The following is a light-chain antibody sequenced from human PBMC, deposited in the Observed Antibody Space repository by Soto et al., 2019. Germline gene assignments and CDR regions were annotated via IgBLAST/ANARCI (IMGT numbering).Light chain of an antibody. Sequence: EIVMTQSPATLSLSPGERATLSCSASQSVRSNLAWYQHKPGQAPRLLTYAASTSATAVPARFSARGSGTEFTLAISGFLSVDCAVSDCHEYDHWSEAFGQGTRLEIK. V-gene: IGKV3-15*01. CDR1: QSVRSN. CDR3: HEYDHWSEA. J-gene: IGKJ5*01. CDR2: AAS.